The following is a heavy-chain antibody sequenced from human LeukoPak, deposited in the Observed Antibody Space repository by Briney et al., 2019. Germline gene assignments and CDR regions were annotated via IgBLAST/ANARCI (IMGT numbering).Heavy chain of an antibody. Sequence: GGSLRLSCTASGFTFGDYAMSWVRQAPGKGLEWVSAISGSGGSTYYADSVKGRFTISRDNSKNTLYLQMNSLRAEDTAVYYCAKDDSLRYFARTGGFDPWGQGTLVTVSS. D-gene: IGHD3-9*01. CDR1: GFTFGDYA. CDR2: ISGSGGST. V-gene: IGHV3-23*01. CDR3: AKDDSLRYFARTGGFDP. J-gene: IGHJ5*02.